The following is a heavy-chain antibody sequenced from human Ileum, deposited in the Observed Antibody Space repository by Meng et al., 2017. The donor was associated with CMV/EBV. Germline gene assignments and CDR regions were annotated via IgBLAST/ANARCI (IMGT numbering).Heavy chain of an antibody. CDR1: GFTFSNYW. CDR3: ARDSSGGWGY. J-gene: IGHJ4*02. V-gene: IGHV3-74*01. CDR2: INSDGSST. Sequence: LSGAAHGFTFSNYWMNWVRQEPGKGLVWVSRINSDGSSTNYADAVKGRFAISRDNAKNTLYLQMNSLRAEDTDVYYCARDSSGGWGYWGQGTLVTVSS. D-gene: IGHD6-19*01.